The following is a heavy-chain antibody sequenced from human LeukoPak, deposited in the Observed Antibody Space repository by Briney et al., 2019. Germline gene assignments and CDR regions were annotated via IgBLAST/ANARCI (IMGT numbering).Heavy chain of an antibody. CDR1: GYTFSNFG. CDR2: ISGNNDNP. V-gene: IGHV1-18*01. D-gene: IGHD2-2*01. J-gene: IGHJ4*02. CDR3: ARDGTSTDDY. Sequence: ASVKVSFKASGYTFSNFGISWARQAPGQGLEWMGWISGNNDNPNYGQNFQGRFTVTSDSSTSTAYMELRNLRSDDTAVYYCARDGTSTDDYWGQGTLVTVSS.